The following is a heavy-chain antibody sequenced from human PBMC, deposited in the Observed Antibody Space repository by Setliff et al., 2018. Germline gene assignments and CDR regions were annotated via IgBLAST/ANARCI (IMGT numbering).Heavy chain of an antibody. Sequence: SETLSLTCTVSGYSISSGHYWGWIRQPPGKGLEWIGSISHSGSTYYNPSLRSRVTISLDTSKNQFSPKLTSVTAADTAVYYCAGGRRYDYGWDFDYWGQGILVTVSS. V-gene: IGHV4-38-2*02. D-gene: IGHD4-17*01. CDR1: GYSISSGHY. J-gene: IGHJ4*02. CDR2: ISHSGST. CDR3: AGGRRYDYGWDFDY.